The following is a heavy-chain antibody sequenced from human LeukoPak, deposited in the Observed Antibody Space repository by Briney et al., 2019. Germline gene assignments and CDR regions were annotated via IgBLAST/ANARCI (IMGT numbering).Heavy chain of an antibody. D-gene: IGHD3-22*01. J-gene: IGHJ3*02. Sequence: GGSLRLSCAASGFTFSGYWMSWVRQAPGKGLEWVANIKQDGSEKYYVDSVKGRFTISRDNAKNSLYLQMNSLRAEDTAVYYCAGSGYYDSSGYRLGAFDIWGQGTMVTVSS. CDR1: GFTFSGYW. CDR3: AGSGYYDSSGYRLGAFDI. CDR2: IKQDGSEK. V-gene: IGHV3-7*01.